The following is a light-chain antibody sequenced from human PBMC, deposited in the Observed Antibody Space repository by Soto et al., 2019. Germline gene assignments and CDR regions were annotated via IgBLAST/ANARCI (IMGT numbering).Light chain of an antibody. Sequence: AIQMTQSPSSLSASVGDRVTITCRASQDIRNDLGWYQQKPGKAPILLIYAASTLQSGVPSRFSGGGSATDFTLPISSLEPEDFAIYYCLQSYNSPWTFGPGTKVEIE. CDR1: QDIRND. V-gene: IGKV1-6*01. J-gene: IGKJ1*01. CDR2: AAS. CDR3: LQSYNSPWT.